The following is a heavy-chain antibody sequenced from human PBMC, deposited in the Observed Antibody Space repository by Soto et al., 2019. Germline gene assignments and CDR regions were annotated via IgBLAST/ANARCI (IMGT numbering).Heavy chain of an antibody. J-gene: IGHJ4*02. CDR3: ARDREQWLVGYYFDY. CDR2: IWYDGSNI. CDR1: GFTFSRYG. Sequence: QVQLVESGGGVVQPGRSLRLSCAASGFTFSRYGMHWVRQAPGRGLEWVAVIWYDGSNIYYADSVKGRFTISRDNSKDTLDLQMISLRAEDTAVYYCARDREQWLVGYYFDYWGQGTLVTVS. V-gene: IGHV3-33*01. D-gene: IGHD6-19*01.